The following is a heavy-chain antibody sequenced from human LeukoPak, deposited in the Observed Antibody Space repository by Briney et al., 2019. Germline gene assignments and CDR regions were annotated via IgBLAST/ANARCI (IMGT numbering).Heavy chain of an antibody. CDR2: ISSSSSYI. Sequence: PGGSLRLPCAASGFTFSSYSMNWVRQAPGKGLEWVSSISSSSSYIYYADSVKGRFTISRDNAKNSLYLQMNSLRAEDTAVYCCARDGSRDYGSGSYYNVGAFDIWGQGTMVTVSS. J-gene: IGHJ3*02. CDR3: ARDGSRDYGSGSYYNVGAFDI. CDR1: GFTFSSYS. V-gene: IGHV3-21*01. D-gene: IGHD3-10*01.